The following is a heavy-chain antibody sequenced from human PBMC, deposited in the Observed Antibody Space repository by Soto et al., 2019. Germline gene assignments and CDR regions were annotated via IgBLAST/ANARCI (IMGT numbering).Heavy chain of an antibody. CDR2: INQDGSEK. CDR3: AKAVTVAGTLPYY. Sequence: PGGSLRLSCAASGFTFSDYSINWVRQAPGKGLEWVAKINQDGSEKYYGDSVKGRFTISRDNAKNSLFLQMSSLRVEDTAVYYCAKAVTVAGTLPYYRGQGTLVTVSS. D-gene: IGHD6-19*01. V-gene: IGHV3-7*01. J-gene: IGHJ4*02. CDR1: GFTFSDYS.